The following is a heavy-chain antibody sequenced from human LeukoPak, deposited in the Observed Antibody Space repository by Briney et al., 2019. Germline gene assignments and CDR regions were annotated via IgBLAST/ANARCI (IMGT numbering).Heavy chain of an antibody. CDR1: GYTFTGYY. CDR2: INPSGGST. D-gene: IGHD3-22*01. Sequence: GASVKVSCKASGYTFTGYYLHWVRQAPGQGLEWMGIINPSGGSTSYAQKFQGRVTMTRDTSTSTVCMELSSLRSEDTAVYYCARDLKGGDSSGYSLVLDAFDIWGQGTMVTVSS. V-gene: IGHV1-46*01. J-gene: IGHJ3*02. CDR3: ARDLKGGDSSGYSLVLDAFDI.